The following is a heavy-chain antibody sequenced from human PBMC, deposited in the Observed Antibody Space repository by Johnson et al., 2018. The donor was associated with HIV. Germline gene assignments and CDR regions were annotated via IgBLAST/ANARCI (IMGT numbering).Heavy chain of an antibody. CDR1: GFTFSDFY. J-gene: IGHJ3*02. CDR3: AKDEGGSYSQDAFDI. D-gene: IGHD1-26*01. V-gene: IGHV3-11*04. Sequence: VQLVESGGDLVKPGGSLRLSCTASGFTFSDFYMSWIRQAPGKGLEWVSYISTSGSNIYYADSVRGRFTISRDNAKNSLYLQMNFLRPEDTAVYYCAKDEGGSYSQDAFDIWGQGTMVTVSS. CDR2: ISTSGSNI.